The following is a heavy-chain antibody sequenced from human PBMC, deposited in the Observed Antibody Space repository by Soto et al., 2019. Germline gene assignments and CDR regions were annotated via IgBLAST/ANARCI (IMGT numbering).Heavy chain of an antibody. CDR3: ARDLGARPGVSVRYCDL. CDR1: GGSISSGGYY. V-gene: IGHV4-31*03. D-gene: IGHD1-26*01. J-gene: IGHJ2*01. Sequence: QVQLQESGPGLVKPSQTLSLTCTVSGGSISSGGYYWSWIRQHPGKGLEWIGYIYYSGSTYYNPSLKSRVTISVDTCKNQFSLRLSSVTAADTAVYYCARDLGARPGVSVRYCDLWGRGTLVTVSS. CDR2: IYYSGST.